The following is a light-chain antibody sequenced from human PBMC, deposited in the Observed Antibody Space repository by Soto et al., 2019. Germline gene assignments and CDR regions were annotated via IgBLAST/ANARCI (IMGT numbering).Light chain of an antibody. CDR1: QSVSTN. V-gene: IGKV3-15*01. CDR3: LQHNSWPRT. J-gene: IGKJ1*01. CDR2: GAS. Sequence: EIVMTQSPATLSVSPGERATLSCRASQSVSTNLAWYQQKPGQAPRLLIFGASTRATDVPARFSGSGSGTEFTRIFSTLQSEDFALYCCLQHNSWPRTFGQGT.